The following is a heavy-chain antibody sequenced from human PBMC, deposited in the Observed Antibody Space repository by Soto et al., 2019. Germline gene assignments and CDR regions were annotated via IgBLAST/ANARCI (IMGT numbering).Heavy chain of an antibody. V-gene: IGHV4-39*01. CDR2: IYYSGST. D-gene: IGHD1-26*01. J-gene: IGHJ6*02. CDR3: ARPSGGIGEYYYGMDV. CDR1: GGSISSSSYY. Sequence: PSETLSLTCTVSGGSISSSSYYWGWIRQPPGKGLEWIGSIYYSGSTYYNPSLKSRVTISVDTSKNQFSLKLSSVTAADTAVYYRARPSGGIGEYYYGMDVWGQGTTVTVSS.